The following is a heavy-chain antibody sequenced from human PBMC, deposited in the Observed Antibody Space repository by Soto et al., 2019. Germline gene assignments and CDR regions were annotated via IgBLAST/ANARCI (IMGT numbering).Heavy chain of an antibody. CDR1: GGTFSSYA. CDR3: ARVPAVEMATNPHFDI. V-gene: IGHV1-69*01. J-gene: IGHJ3*02. D-gene: IGHD5-12*01. CDR2: IIPIFGTA. Sequence: QVQLVQSGAEVKKPGSSVKVSCKASGGTFSSYAISWVRQAPGQGLEWMGGIIPIFGTANYAQKFQGRVTITADESTSTAYMELSSLRSEDTAVYYCARVPAVEMATNPHFDIWGQGTMVTVSS.